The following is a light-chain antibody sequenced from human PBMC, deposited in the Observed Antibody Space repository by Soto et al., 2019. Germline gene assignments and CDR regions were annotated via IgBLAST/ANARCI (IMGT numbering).Light chain of an antibody. CDR3: QQIYSAPLT. CDR1: PSITTY. CDR2: AAS. J-gene: IGKJ4*01. Sequence: DIQMTQSPSSLSASVGDIVTITCRASPSITTYLNWYRQKPGKAPKLLIYAASSLQSGVPSRFSGSGSETEFTLSISSLQPEDFATYFCQQIYSAPLTFGGGTKVEIK. V-gene: IGKV1-39*01.